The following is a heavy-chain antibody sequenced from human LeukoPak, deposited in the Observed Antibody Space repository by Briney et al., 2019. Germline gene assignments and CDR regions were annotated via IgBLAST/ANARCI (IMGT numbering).Heavy chain of an antibody. J-gene: IGHJ4*02. V-gene: IGHV4-39*01. Sequence: ASETLSLTCIVPGGSISSADYYWGWIRQPPGKGLEWIGSIFYSGATYYRASLRDRVTISVDTSKNQFSLNLSSVTAADAAIYYCTQRPNSNNRPGDDDYWGQGTLVTVSS. D-gene: IGHD1-14*01. CDR2: IFYSGAT. CDR1: GGSISSADYY. CDR3: TQRPNSNNRPGDDDY.